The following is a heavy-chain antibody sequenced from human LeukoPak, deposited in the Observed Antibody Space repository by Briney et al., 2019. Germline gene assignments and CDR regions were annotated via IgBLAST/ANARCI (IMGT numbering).Heavy chain of an antibody. CDR3: ARDSGDRPRAVGYYFDY. CDR1: GASFSDYY. V-gene: IGHV3-7*01. CDR2: IKQDGGET. D-gene: IGHD7-27*01. J-gene: IGHJ4*02. Sequence: ETLSLTCAIYGASFSDYYWTWIRQPPGKGLEWVANIKQDGGETYYVDSVKGRFTISRDNAKNSLYLQMNSLRAEDTAVYYCARDSGDRPRAVGYYFDYWGQGSLVTVSS.